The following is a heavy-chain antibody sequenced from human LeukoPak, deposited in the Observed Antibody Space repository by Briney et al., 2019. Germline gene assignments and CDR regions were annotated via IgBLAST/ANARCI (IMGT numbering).Heavy chain of an antibody. CDR3: ARDLVAVAGTFFDY. CDR1: GGSISSGGYY. V-gene: IGHV4-31*03. Sequence: SETLSLTCTVSGGSISSGGYYWSWIRQHPGKGLEWIGYIYYSGSTYYNPSLKSRVTVSVDTSKNQFSLKLSSVTAADTAVYYCARDLVAVAGTFFDYWGQGTLVTVSS. D-gene: IGHD6-19*01. CDR2: IYYSGST. J-gene: IGHJ4*02.